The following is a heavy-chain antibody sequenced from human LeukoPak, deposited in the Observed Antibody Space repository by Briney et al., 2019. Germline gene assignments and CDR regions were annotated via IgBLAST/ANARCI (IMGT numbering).Heavy chain of an antibody. CDR3: ARGASGYSYG. J-gene: IGHJ4*02. Sequence: GGSLRLSCAASGFTFSSYSMNWVRQAPGKGLEWISYITTSGGAKNYADSVKGRFTISRDDAENSLYLQMSSLRAEDTAVYYCARGASGYSYGWGQGTLVTVSS. D-gene: IGHD5-18*01. CDR1: GFTFSSYS. V-gene: IGHV3-48*01. CDR2: ITTSGGAK.